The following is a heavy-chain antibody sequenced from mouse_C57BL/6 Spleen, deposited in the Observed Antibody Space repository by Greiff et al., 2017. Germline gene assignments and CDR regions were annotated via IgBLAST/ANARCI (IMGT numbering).Heavy chain of an antibody. V-gene: IGHV1-80*01. CDR3: AGGQVRSYYYAMDY. Sequence: VQLQQSGAELVKPGASVKISCKASGYAFSSYWMHWVKQRPGKGLEWIGQIYPGDGDTNYNGKFKGKATLTADKSSSTASMQLSSLTSEDSAVYFCAGGQVRSYYYAMDYWGQGTSVTVSS. J-gene: IGHJ4*01. CDR1: GYAFSSYW. CDR2: IYPGDGDT. D-gene: IGHD3-2*02.